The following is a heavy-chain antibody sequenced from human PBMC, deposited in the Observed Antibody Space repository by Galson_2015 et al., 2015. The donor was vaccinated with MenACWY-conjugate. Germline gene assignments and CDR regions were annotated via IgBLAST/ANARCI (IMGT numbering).Heavy chain of an antibody. CDR2: ISYDGSNI. CDR1: GFTFGSFG. CDR3: ASPDTSGWSKAFAI. J-gene: IGHJ3*02. D-gene: IGHD6-19*01. V-gene: IGHV3-30*03. Sequence: SLRLSCAASGFTFGSFGMHWVRQAPGKGLEWVAVISYDGSNIYYGDSVKGRFTISRDNSKNTLYLQMDSLRIEDTAVYYCASPDTSGWSKAFAIWGQGTMVIVSS.